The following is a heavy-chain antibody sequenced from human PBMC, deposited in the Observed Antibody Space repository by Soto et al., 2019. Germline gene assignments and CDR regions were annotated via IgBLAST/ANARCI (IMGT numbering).Heavy chain of an antibody. V-gene: IGHV3-30-3*01. J-gene: IGHJ6*02. D-gene: IGHD6-6*01. CDR2: ISYDGSNK. CDR3: AREGEGPYSSSWGTNYYYYGMDV. Sequence: GGSLRLSCAASGFTFSSYAMHWVRQAPGKGLEWVAVISYDGSNKYYADSVKGRFTISRDNSKNTLYLQMNSLRAEDTAVYYCAREGEGPYSSSWGTNYYYYGMDVWGQGTTVTVSS. CDR1: GFTFSSYA.